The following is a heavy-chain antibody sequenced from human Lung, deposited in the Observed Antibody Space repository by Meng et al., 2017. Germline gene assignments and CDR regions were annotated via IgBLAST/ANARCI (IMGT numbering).Heavy chain of an antibody. CDR2: IIPVLGIA. CDR1: EGTFTTYT. CDR3: ATEYCGSTSCYVDF. D-gene: IGHD2-2*01. V-gene: IGHV1-69*10. J-gene: IGHJ4*02. Sequence: QVQLVQSRASGKKPGSSVKVPCKASEGTFTTYTFNWVRQAPGHGLDWMGQIIPVLGIANYAQKFQGRVTITADKSTSTAYMELSSLTHDDTAIYFCATEYCGSTSCYVDFWGQGTLVTVSS.